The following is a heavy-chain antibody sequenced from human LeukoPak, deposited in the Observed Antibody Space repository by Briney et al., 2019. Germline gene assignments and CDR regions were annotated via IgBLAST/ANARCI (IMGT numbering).Heavy chain of an antibody. V-gene: IGHV3-23*01. Sequence: GGSLRLSCAASGFTFSTYAMSWVRQAPGKGLEWVAAISGGIMINTYYTDSVKGRFTISRDSSKNTLYLQMNSLRDDDTAVYYCAKDPVVGAPHVFDIWGQGTMVTVSS. CDR3: AKDPVVGAPHVFDI. CDR2: ISGGIMINT. CDR1: GFTFSTYA. J-gene: IGHJ3*02. D-gene: IGHD3-16*02.